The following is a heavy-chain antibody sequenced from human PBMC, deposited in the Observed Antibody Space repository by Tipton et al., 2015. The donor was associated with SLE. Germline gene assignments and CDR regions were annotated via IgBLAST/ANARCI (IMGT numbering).Heavy chain of an antibody. D-gene: IGHD1-26*01. V-gene: IGHV4-39*07. CDR1: GGSISSSSYY. CDR3: ARELRIVGAKDWFDP. Sequence: TLSLTCTVSGGSISSSSYYWGWIRQPPGKGLEWIGSIYYSGSTYYNPSLKSRVTISVDTSKNQFSLKLSSVTAADTAVYYCARELRIVGAKDWFDPWGQGTLVTVSS. CDR2: IYYSGST. J-gene: IGHJ5*02.